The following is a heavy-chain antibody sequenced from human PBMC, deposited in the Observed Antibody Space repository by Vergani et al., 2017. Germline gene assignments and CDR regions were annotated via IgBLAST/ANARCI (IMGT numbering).Heavy chain of an antibody. CDR2: INHSGST. D-gene: IGHD1-26*01. J-gene: IGHJ5*02. CDR3: ARGAWKLNPPDP. CDR1: GGSFSGYY. V-gene: IGHV4-34*01. Sequence: QVQLQQWGAGLLKPSETLSLTCAVYGGSFSGYYWSWIRQPPGKGLEWIGEINHSGSTNYNPSLKSRVTISVDTSKNQFSLKLSSVTAADTAVYYCARGAWKLNPPDPWGQGTLVTVSS.